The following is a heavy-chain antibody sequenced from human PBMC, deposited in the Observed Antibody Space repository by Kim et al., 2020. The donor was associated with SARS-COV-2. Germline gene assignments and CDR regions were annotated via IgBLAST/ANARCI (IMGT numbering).Heavy chain of an antibody. CDR2: ISYDGSNK. CDR3: AKSSGWELLSDFDY. CDR1: GFTFSSYG. Sequence: GGSLRLSCAASGFTFSSYGMHWVPQAPGKGLEWVAVISYDGSNKYYADSVKGRFTISRDNSKNTLYLQMNSLRAEDTAVYYCAKSSGWELLSDFDYWGQGTLVTVSS. J-gene: IGHJ4*02. V-gene: IGHV3-30*18. D-gene: IGHD1-26*01.